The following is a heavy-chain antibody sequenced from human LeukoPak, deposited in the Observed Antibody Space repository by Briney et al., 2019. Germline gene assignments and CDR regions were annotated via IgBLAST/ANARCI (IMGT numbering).Heavy chain of an antibody. D-gene: IGHD3-22*01. CDR3: ARDTYYYDSSGYYGMDV. CDR2: IYYSGST. Sequence: SETLSLTCTVSGGSISSGGYYWSWIRQHPGKGLEWIGYIYYSGSTYYNPSLKSRVTISVDTSKNQFSLKLSSVTAADTAVYYCARDTYYYDSSGYYGMDVWGQGTTVTVSS. V-gene: IGHV4-31*03. J-gene: IGHJ6*02. CDR1: GGSISSGGYY.